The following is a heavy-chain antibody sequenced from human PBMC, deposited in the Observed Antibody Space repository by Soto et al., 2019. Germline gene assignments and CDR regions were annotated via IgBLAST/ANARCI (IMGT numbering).Heavy chain of an antibody. J-gene: IGHJ1*01. Sequence: PGGSLRLSCAASGFTFSSYSMNWVRQAPGKGLEWVSYISSSSSTIYYADSVKGRFTISRDNAKNSLYLQMNSLRAEDTAVYYCAKDRCLRYFDWLPPRGYFQPWGQATLVTASS. CDR2: ISSSSSTI. D-gene: IGHD3-9*01. CDR3: AKDRCLRYFDWLPPRGYFQP. V-gene: IGHV3-48*01. CDR1: GFTFSSYS.